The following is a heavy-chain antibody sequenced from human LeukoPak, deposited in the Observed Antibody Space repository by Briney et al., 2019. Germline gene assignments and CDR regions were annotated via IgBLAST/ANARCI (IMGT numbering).Heavy chain of an antibody. D-gene: IGHD6-13*01. CDR2: INPSGGST. Sequence: ASVKVSCKESGYTFTSYYMHWVRQAPGQGLERMGIINPSGGSTSYAQKCQGRVTMTRDTSTGTVYMELSSLRSEDTAVYYCARVGRYSSSWYRWFDPWGQGTLVTVSS. J-gene: IGHJ5*02. CDR3: ARVGRYSSSWYRWFDP. CDR1: GYTFTSYY. V-gene: IGHV1-46*01.